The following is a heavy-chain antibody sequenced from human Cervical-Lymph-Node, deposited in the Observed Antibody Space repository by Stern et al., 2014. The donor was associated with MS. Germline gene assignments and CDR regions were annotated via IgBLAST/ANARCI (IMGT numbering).Heavy chain of an antibody. CDR2: LKEDGSEK. CDR1: GFTFSTYW. V-gene: IGHV3-7*01. J-gene: IGHJ4*02. D-gene: IGHD2-2*01. Sequence: EEQLVQSGENLVQPGGSLRLSCAASGFTFSTYWMSWVRQAPGQGLEWVAHLKEDGSEKHYVDSVKGRITISRDNAKKSLYLQMNSLRVEDTAMYYCARGMPFDYWGQGTLVTVSS. CDR3: ARGMPFDY.